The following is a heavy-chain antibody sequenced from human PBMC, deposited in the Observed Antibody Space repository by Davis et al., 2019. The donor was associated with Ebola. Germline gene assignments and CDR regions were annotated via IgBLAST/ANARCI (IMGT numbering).Heavy chain of an antibody. CDR2: INSDGSST. J-gene: IGHJ4*02. Sequence: GESLKISCAASGFTFSSYWMHWVRQAPGKGLVWVSRINSDGSSTSYADSVKGRFTISRDNAKNTLYLQMNSLRAEDTAVYYCARVRGESDLDDYWGQGTLVTVSS. V-gene: IGHV3-74*01. CDR3: ARVRGESDLDDY. CDR1: GFTFSSYW. D-gene: IGHD3-10*01.